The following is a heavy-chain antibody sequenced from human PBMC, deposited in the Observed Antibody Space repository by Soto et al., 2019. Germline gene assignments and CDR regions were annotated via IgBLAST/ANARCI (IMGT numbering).Heavy chain of an antibody. Sequence: VAFLRLSFQTFGFEASVNYMSRIRQAPGEGLEWGSAINSGGGTFYADTVKDRIYITRDSSKNTLILQMNSLRVEDTAMYYCVRENYCYGMDVWGQGT. CDR1: GFEASVNY. CDR3: VRENYCYGMDV. V-gene: IGHV3-66*01. CDR2: INSGGGT. J-gene: IGHJ6*02.